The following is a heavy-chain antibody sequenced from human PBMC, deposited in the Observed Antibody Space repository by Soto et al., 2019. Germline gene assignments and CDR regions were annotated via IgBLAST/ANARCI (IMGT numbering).Heavy chain of an antibody. V-gene: IGHV3-20*04. D-gene: IGHD3-3*01. CDR2: INWNGGST. CDR3: ARDPAYYDFWSDEPGNPSYYSYGMDV. CDR1: GFTFDDYG. J-gene: IGHJ6*02. Sequence: GGSLRLSCAASGFTFDDYGMSWVRQAPGKGLEWVSGINWNGGSTGYADSVKGRFTISRDNAKNSLYLQMNSLRAEDTALYYCARDPAYYDFWSDEPGNPSYYSYGMDVWGQGTTVTVSS.